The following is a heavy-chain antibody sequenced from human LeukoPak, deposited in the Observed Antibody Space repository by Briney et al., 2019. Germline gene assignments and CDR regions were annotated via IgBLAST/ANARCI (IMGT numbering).Heavy chain of an antibody. D-gene: IGHD6-25*01. CDR1: GDSVSGSY. V-gene: IGHV4-4*07. CDR3: AREGGGPRWLDP. Sequence: SETLSLTCSVSGDSVSGSYWTWIRQPAGKGLEWIGHIFFIGSPNYSPSLRSRVTMSLHTSKNQFSLNLSSVTAADTAVYYCAREGGGPRWLDPWGQGTLVTVSS. J-gene: IGHJ5*02. CDR2: IFFIGSP.